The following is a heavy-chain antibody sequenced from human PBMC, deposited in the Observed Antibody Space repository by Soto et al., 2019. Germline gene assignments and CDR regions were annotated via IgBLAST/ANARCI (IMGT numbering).Heavy chain of an antibody. CDR2: IIPIFGTA. J-gene: IGHJ6*02. D-gene: IGHD4-17*01. V-gene: IGHV1-69*06. Sequence: SVKVSCKASGGTFSSYAISWVRQAPGQGLEWMGGIIPIFGTANYAQKFQGRVTITADKSTSTAYMELSSLRSEDTAVYYCARDPGSTTGTTAGYYYYYRMDVWGQGTTVTVSS. CDR1: GGTFSSYA. CDR3: ARDPGSTTGTTAGYYYYYRMDV.